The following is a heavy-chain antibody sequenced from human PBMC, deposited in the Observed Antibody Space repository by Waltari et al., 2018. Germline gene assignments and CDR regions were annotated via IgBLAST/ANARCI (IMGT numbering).Heavy chain of an antibody. CDR1: GGSVSSSLSFY. J-gene: IGHJ4*02. CDR3: ARWRYYFDY. Sequence: QLQLQESGPGLVKPSVTLSLTCSVSGGSVSSSLSFYWVWVRQTPGKGLEWIGSLYYSGSTYYNPSLKSRVTISMETSKNQFSLKFSSVTAADTAVYYCARWRYYFDYWGQGTLITVSS. CDR2: LYYSGST. V-gene: IGHV4-39*01.